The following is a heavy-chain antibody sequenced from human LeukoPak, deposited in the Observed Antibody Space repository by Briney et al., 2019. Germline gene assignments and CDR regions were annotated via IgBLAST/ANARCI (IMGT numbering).Heavy chain of an antibody. Sequence: GGSLRLSCAASGFTFSSYWMSWVRQAPGKGLEWVANIKQDGSEKYYVDSVKGRFTISRDNAKNSLYLQMNSLRAEDTAVYYCAGTGYSSSWRHRFDYYYYMDVWGKGTTVTISS. CDR3: AGTGYSSSWRHRFDYYYYMDV. D-gene: IGHD6-13*01. V-gene: IGHV3-7*01. CDR1: GFTFSSYW. J-gene: IGHJ6*03. CDR2: IKQDGSEK.